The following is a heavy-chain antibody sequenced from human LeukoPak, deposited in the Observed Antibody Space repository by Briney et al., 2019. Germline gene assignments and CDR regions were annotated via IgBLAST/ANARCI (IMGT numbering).Heavy chain of an antibody. CDR1: GYTFTSYG. D-gene: IGHD3-3*01. J-gene: IGHJ4*02. CDR2: IIPIFGTA. CDR3: ARVPYYDFWSGYQAPYYFDY. V-gene: IGHV1-69*13. Sequence: SVKVSCKASGYTFTSYGISWVRQAPGQGLEWMGGIIPIFGTANYAQKFQGRVTITADESTSTAYMELSSLRSEDTAVYYCARVPYYDFWSGYQAPYYFDYWGQGTLVTVSS.